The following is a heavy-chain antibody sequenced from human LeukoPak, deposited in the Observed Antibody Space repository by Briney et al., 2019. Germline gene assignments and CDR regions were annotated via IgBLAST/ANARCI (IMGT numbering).Heavy chain of an antibody. V-gene: IGHV1-69*04. Sequence: ASVKVSCKASGGTFSSYAISWVRQAPGQGLEWMGRIIPILGIVNYAQKFQGRVTITADKSTSTAYMELSSLRSEDTAVYYCARDRGGGYSSGWFPTDWGQGTLVTVSS. CDR1: GGTFSSYA. CDR2: IIPILGIV. D-gene: IGHD6-19*01. J-gene: IGHJ4*02. CDR3: ARDRGGGYSSGWFPTD.